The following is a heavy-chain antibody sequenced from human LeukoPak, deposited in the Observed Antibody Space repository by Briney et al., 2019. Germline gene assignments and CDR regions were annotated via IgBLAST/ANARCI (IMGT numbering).Heavy chain of an antibody. Sequence: GASVKVSCKASGGTFSSYAISWVRQAPGQGLEWMGGIIPIFGTANYAQKFQGRVTITTDESTSTAYMELSSLRSEDTAVYYCASRAQPKPDPMAYYYYYYMDVWGKGTTVTVSS. J-gene: IGHJ6*03. CDR1: GGTFSSYA. D-gene: IGHD1-14*01. CDR2: IIPIFGTA. V-gene: IGHV1-69*05. CDR3: ASRAQPKPDPMAYYYYYYMDV.